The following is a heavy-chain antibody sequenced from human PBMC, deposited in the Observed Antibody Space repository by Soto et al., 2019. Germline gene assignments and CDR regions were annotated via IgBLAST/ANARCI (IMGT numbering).Heavy chain of an antibody. CDR3: ARGVPRDTAMVTY. Sequence: GASVKVSCKASGYTFSSHGIIWVRQAPGQGLEWMGWISGYNGNAKYAQRFQGRVTMTTGTSTSTVYMDLRAEDTAVYYCARGVPRDTAMVTYWGQGTLVTVSS. J-gene: IGHJ4*02. D-gene: IGHD5-18*01. CDR2: ISGYNGNA. V-gene: IGHV1-18*01. CDR1: GYTFSSHG.